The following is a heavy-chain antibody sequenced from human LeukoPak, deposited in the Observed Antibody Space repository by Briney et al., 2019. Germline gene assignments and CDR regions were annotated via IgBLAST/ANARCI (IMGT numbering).Heavy chain of an antibody. J-gene: IGHJ4*02. CDR2: ISGSGGST. CDR3: AKDTYYYDSSGYDLFDY. V-gene: IGHV3-23*01. CDR1: GFTFSSYA. Sequence: GGSLRLSCAASGFTFSSYAMSWVRQAPGKGLEWVSAISGSGGSTYYADSVKGRFTISRYNAKNTLYLQMNSLRAEDTAVYYCAKDTYYYDSSGYDLFDYWGQGTLVTVSS. D-gene: IGHD3-22*01.